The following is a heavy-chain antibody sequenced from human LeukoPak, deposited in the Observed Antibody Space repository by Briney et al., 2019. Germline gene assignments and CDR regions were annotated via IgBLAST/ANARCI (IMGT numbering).Heavy chain of an antibody. D-gene: IGHD6-13*01. J-gene: IGHJ4*02. V-gene: IGHV1-2*02. CDR3: ARVGAHSSSWDGEVYFDY. Sequence: GASVKVSCKASGYTFTGYYMHWVRQAPGQGLEWMGWINPNSGGTNYAQKFQGRVTMTRDTSISTAYMELSRLRSDDTAVYYCARVGAHSSSWDGEVYFDYWGQGTLVTVSS. CDR2: INPNSGGT. CDR1: GYTFTGYY.